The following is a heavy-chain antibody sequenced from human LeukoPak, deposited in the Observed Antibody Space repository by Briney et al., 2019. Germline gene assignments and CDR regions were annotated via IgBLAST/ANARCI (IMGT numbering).Heavy chain of an antibody. D-gene: IGHD5-18*01. Sequence: PGGSLRLSCAASGFTLRSYWMSWIRQAPGKGLEWLSFISDTSTYTNYADSVKGRFTISRDNAKNSLYLQLNSLRVEDTAVYYCARAREGGYGPETVDSWGQGTLVTVSS. V-gene: IGHV3-11*06. J-gene: IGHJ4*02. CDR1: GFTLRSYW. CDR3: ARAREGGYGPETVDS. CDR2: ISDTSTYT.